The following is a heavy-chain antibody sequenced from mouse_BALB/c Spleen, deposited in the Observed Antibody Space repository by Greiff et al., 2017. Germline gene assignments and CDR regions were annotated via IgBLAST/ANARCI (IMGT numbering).Heavy chain of an antibody. CDR2: ISNLAYSI. V-gene: IGHV5-15*02. J-gene: IGHJ1*01. CDR3: ARGPYGSSYWYFDV. Sequence: EVKLVESGGGLVQPGGSRKLSCAASGFTFSDYGMAWVRQAPGKGPEWVAFISNLAYSIYYADTVTGRFTISRENAKNTLYLEMSSLRSEDTAMYYCARGPYGSSYWYFDVWGAGTTVTVSS. D-gene: IGHD1-1*01. CDR1: GFTFSDYG.